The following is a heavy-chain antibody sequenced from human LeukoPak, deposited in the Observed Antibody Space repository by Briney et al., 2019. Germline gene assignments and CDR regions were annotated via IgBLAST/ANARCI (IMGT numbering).Heavy chain of an antibody. CDR1: AFTFSNYG. J-gene: IGHJ4*02. D-gene: IGHD2-2*01. V-gene: IGHV3-30*18. Sequence: GSLRLSCAASAFTFSNYGMHWVRQAPGKGLEWVAVISSDGSNKYYADSVKGRFTISRDNSKNTLYLQMSSLRPEYTAVYYCAKQDTSSSRGGHFDYWGQGTLVTVSS. CDR2: ISSDGSNK. CDR3: AKQDTSSSRGGHFDY.